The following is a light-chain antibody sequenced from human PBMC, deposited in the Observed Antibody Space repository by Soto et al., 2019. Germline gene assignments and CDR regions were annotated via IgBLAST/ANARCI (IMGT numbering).Light chain of an antibody. CDR3: ASYAGGNKV. CDR1: SIDVGGYNY. CDR2: EVT. Sequence: QSALTQPPSASGSPGQSVTIFCTGTSIDVGGYNYVSRYEQHPGKAPKLIIYEVTKRPSGVPDRFSGSKSGNTASLTVSGLLAEDEADYYCASYAGGNKVFGTGTKLTAL. V-gene: IGLV2-8*01. J-gene: IGLJ1*01.